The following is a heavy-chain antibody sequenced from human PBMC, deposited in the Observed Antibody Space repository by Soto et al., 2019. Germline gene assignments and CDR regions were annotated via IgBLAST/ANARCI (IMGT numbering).Heavy chain of an antibody. J-gene: IGHJ5*02. CDR3: ARQRDITATTDWFDP. CDR2: INHSGST. Sequence: SETLSLTCAVYGGSFSGYYWSWIRQPPGKGLEWIGEINHSGSTNYNPSLKSRVTISVYTSKNQFSLKLYSVTAADTAVYYCARQRDITATTDWFDPWGQGTLVTVSS. D-gene: IGHD1-7*01. CDR1: GGSFSGYY. V-gene: IGHV4-34*01.